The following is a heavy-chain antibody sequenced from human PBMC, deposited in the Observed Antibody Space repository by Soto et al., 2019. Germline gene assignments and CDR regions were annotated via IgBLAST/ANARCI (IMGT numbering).Heavy chain of an antibody. D-gene: IGHD4-4*01. CDR1: GLTISGKKY. V-gene: IGHV3-53*01. J-gene: IGHJ6*02. Sequence: DVQLVESGGGLIQPGESLRLSCAAFGLTISGKKYVAWVRQAPGKGLEWVSALYDVDGSFYADSVKGRFTTSSDSSKTTVYLQMNSLTAEDTAVYYCARSRDGYSFYFYYGMDGWGQGTTVTVSS. CDR3: ARSRDGYSFYFYYGMDG. CDR2: LYDVDGS.